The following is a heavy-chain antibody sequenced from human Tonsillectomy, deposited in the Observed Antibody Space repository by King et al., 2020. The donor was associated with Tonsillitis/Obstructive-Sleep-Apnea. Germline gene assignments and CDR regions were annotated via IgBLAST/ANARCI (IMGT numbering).Heavy chain of an antibody. D-gene: IGHD4-17*01. CDR1: GFSLSNSGMC. J-gene: IGHJ3*02. V-gene: IGHV2-70*11. Sequence: TLKESGPALVKPTQTLTLTCTFSGFSLSNSGMCVSWIRQPPGKALEWLARIDWDDDKYYSTSLKTRLTISKDTSKNQVVLTMTNMDPVDTATYYCARTMTTVTTDAVDIWGQGTMVTVSS. CDR2: IDWDDDK. CDR3: ARTMTTVTTDAVDI.